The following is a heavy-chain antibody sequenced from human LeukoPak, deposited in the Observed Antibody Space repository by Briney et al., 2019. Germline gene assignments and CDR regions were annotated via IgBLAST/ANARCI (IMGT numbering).Heavy chain of an antibody. J-gene: IGHJ5*02. V-gene: IGHV3-48*03. CDR2: ITISGRTQ. Sequence: GGSLRLSCAASGFDLNTYEMNWVRQAPGKGLEWIADITISGRTQNYADSVKGRFTISRDNAGTSLYLQMNSLRVEDTGVYYCARGDPHADLWGQGTLVLISA. CDR3: ARGDPHADL. CDR1: GFDLNTYE.